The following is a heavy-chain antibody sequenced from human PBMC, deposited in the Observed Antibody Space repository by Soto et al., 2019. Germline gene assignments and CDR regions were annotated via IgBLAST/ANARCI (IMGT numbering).Heavy chain of an antibody. D-gene: IGHD3-16*01. Sequence: SETLSLTCTVSGFSISSGDYYLSWIRQPPGKGLEWIGYIHYSGSTYHNPSLKSRVSISIDTSKNQFSLKLTSVTAADTAVYYCARAVLRWGSFDHDAFDIWGQGTMVTVSS. J-gene: IGHJ3*02. CDR2: IHYSGST. CDR1: GFSISSGDYY. V-gene: IGHV4-30-4*02. CDR3: ARAVLRWGSFDHDAFDI.